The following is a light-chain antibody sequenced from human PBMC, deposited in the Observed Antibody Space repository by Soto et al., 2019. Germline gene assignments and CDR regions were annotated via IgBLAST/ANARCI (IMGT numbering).Light chain of an antibody. J-gene: IGKJ4*01. V-gene: IGKV3-11*01. Sequence: EIVLTQSPATLSLSPGERATLSCRASQSVSSYLAWYQQKPGQAPRLLIYDASNRATGIPARFSGSGSGTDFTLTISSLEPEDFAVYYCQQRSNWHPENTFGGGTKVEIK. CDR1: QSVSSY. CDR2: DAS. CDR3: QQRSNWHPENT.